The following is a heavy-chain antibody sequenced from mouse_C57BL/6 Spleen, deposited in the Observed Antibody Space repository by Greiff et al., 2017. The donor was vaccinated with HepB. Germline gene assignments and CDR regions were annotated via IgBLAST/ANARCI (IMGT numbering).Heavy chain of an antibody. J-gene: IGHJ3*01. CDR2: IHPNSGST. D-gene: IGHD2-13*01. CDR3: ARGTTGAWFAY. CDR1: GYTFTSYW. Sequence: QVQLQQPGAELVKPGASVKLSCKASGYTFTSYWMHWVKQRPGQCLEWIDMIHPNSGSTNDNEKFKSKATLTVDKSSSTAYMQLSSLTSADSAVYGCARGTTGAWFAYWGQGTLVTVSA. V-gene: IGHV1-64*01.